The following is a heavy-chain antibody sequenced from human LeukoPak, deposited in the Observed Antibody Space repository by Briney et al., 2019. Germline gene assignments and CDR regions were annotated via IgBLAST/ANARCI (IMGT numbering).Heavy chain of an antibody. Sequence: QAGGSLRLSCAVSGFNVSHYYMSWVRQAPGEGLEWVSVIYSNNTTYYADAVKGRFTISRGNSNSTLYLQMNNLRVDDTAVYYCAGASWGYDFDSWGLGTLVAVSS. V-gene: IGHV3-53*01. CDR2: IYSNNTT. D-gene: IGHD7-27*01. J-gene: IGHJ4*02. CDR1: GFNVSHYY. CDR3: AGASWGYDFDS.